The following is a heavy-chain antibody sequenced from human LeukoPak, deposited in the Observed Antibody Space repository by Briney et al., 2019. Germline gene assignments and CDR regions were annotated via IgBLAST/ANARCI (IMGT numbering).Heavy chain of an antibody. CDR2: TRNDGINK. V-gene: IGHV3-30*02. J-gene: IGHJ4*02. CDR1: GFTFSSYG. CDR3: AKVHYIVGATTVDY. Sequence: PGGTLRLSCAASGFTFSSYGMHWVRQAPGKGLEWVAFTRNDGINKYYADSVKGRFTISRDNSKNTLYLQMNSLGAEDTAVYYCAKVHYIVGATTVDYWGQGTLVTVSS. D-gene: IGHD1-26*01.